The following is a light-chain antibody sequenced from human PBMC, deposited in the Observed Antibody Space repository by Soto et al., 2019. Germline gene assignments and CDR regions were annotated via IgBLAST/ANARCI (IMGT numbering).Light chain of an antibody. CDR2: KAS. Sequence: DIQMTQSPSTLSGSVGDRVTITCRASQTISSWLAWYQQKPGKAPKLLIYKASTLKRGVPSRFSGSGSGTEFTLTISSLQPDDFATYYCQNYNSDSGAFGQGTKVELK. V-gene: IGKV1-5*03. J-gene: IGKJ1*01. CDR3: QNYNSDSGA. CDR1: QTISSW.